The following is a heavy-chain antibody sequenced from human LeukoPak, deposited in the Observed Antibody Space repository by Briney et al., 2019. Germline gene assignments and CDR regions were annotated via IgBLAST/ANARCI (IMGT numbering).Heavy chain of an antibody. CDR3: ARARGLVWLGDLLTPDEFAI. Sequence: PSQTLSLTCSVSGGSISSGTYYWTWIRQPAGEGLEWIGRIYTSGTTNYNPSLRSRVTMSIDTSKNQFSRKLSSVTAADPAVYSCARARGLVWLGDLLTPDEFAIWGQGTMVTAYS. J-gene: IGHJ3*02. CDR2: IYTSGTT. D-gene: IGHD3-10*01. CDR1: GGSISSGTYY. V-gene: IGHV4-61*02.